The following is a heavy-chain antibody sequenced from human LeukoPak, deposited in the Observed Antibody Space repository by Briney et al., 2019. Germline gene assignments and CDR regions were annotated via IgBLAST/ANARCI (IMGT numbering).Heavy chain of an antibody. CDR1: GFTFSDYY. CDR2: IYYSGST. Sequence: GSLRLSCAASGFTFSDYYMSWIRQAPGKGLEWIGSIYYSGSTYYNPSLKSRVTISVDTSKNQFSLKLSSVTAADTAVYYCARLSSSGWYWDYWGQGTLVTVSS. J-gene: IGHJ4*02. CDR3: ARLSSSGWYWDY. V-gene: IGHV4-39*01. D-gene: IGHD6-19*01.